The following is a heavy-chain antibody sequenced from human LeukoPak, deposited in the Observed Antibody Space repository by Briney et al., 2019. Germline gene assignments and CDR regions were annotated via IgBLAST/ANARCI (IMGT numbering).Heavy chain of an antibody. CDR3: ARGVTSIY. J-gene: IGHJ4*02. D-gene: IGHD2-21*02. Sequence: PVGFLILSCVASGLNVSSVAMDGVRQAPGMGLEYVSAISSTGGTTYYANSVKGRFTISRDNSKKTLYLQMGSLRPEDMAVYYCARGVTSIYWGQGTLVTVSS. V-gene: IGHV3-64*01. CDR2: ISSTGGTT. CDR1: GLNVSSVA.